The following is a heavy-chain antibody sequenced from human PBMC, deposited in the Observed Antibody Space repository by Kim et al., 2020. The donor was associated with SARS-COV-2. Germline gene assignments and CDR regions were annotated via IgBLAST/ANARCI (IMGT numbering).Heavy chain of an antibody. V-gene: IGHV1-18*01. CDR2: ISAYNGNT. J-gene: IGHJ6*02. D-gene: IGHD3-22*01. CDR1: GYTFTSYG. CDR3: ARREGAYYYDSSGYYYPYYYYGMDV. Sequence: ASVKVSCKASGYTFTSYGISWVRQAPGQGLEWMGWISAYNGNTNYAQKLQGRVTMTTDTSTSTAYMELRSLRSDDTAVYYCARREGAYYYDSSGYYYPYYYYGMDVWGQGTTVTVSS.